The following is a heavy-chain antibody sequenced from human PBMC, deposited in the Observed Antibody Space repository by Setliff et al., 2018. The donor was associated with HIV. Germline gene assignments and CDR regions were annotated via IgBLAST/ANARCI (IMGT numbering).Heavy chain of an antibody. V-gene: IGHV3-49*04. CDR3: TLLPGTY. CDR1: GITFGDHA. Sequence: GGSLRLSCTTSGITFGDHAMSWVRQAPGKGLEWIGLIKSKTYGEKTEYAASVKGRFTFSRDDSKSIAYLQMNSLKTEDSGMYYCTLLPGTYWGQGTLVTVSS. CDR2: IKSKTYGEKT. J-gene: IGHJ4*02.